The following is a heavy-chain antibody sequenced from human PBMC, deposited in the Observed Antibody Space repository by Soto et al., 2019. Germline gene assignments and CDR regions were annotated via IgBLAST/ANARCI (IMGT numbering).Heavy chain of an antibody. Sequence: EVQLVESGGGLVQPGGSLRLSCAASGFIFSSYSMNWVRQAPGKGLEWLSYLSGSTDNIYYADSVRGRFTISRDNARNSLYLQMSSLRAEDTAVYSCARGHSIDYWGQGTLVSVSS. V-gene: IGHV3-48*01. J-gene: IGHJ4*02. CDR2: LSGSTDNI. CDR1: GFIFSSYS. D-gene: IGHD5-18*01. CDR3: ARGHSIDY.